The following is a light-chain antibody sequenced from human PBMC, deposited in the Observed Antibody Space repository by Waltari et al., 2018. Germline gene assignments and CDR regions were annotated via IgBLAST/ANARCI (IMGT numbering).Light chain of an antibody. Sequence: QSVLTQPPSASGPPGQRVTMSCSGRASNIGNNLVTWYQQLPGKAPTLVLYRSDQRRSGVPERFSASRSGNSASLAISGLQSEDEADYYCAAWDDSLGGRWVFGGGTKVTVL. J-gene: IGLJ3*02. V-gene: IGLV1-44*01. CDR3: AAWDDSLGGRWV. CDR2: RSD. CDR1: ASNIGNNL.